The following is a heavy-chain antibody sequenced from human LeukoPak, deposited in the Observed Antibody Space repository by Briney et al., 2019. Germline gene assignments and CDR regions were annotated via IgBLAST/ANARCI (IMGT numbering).Heavy chain of an antibody. CDR2: ISYDGSNK. V-gene: IGHV3-30-3*01. CDR1: GFTFSSYA. J-gene: IGHJ4*02. Sequence: GGSLRLSCAASGFTFSSYAMHWVRQAPGKGLEWGAVISYDGSNKYYADSVKGRSTISRDNSKNTLYLQMNSLRAEDTAVYCCARDPYCGGDCYHFDYWGQGTLVTVSS. D-gene: IGHD2-21*02. CDR3: ARDPYCGGDCYHFDY.